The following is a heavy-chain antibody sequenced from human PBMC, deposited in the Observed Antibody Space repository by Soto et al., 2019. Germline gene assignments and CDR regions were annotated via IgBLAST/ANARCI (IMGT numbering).Heavy chain of an antibody. D-gene: IGHD6-6*01. Sequence: QVQLVQSGAEVKEPGASVKVSSKASGYTFSSYDINWVRQATGQGLEWMGWMNPNSGNTGSAQNFQGRVTMTRNTSISTAYMELSSLRSEDTAVYYCARARYSTSHNWFDPWGQGTLVTVSS. CDR1: GYTFSSYD. CDR2: MNPNSGNT. J-gene: IGHJ5*02. CDR3: ARARYSTSHNWFDP. V-gene: IGHV1-8*01.